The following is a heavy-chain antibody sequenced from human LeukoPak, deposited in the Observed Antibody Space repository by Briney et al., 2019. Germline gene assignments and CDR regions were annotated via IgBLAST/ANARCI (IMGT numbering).Heavy chain of an antibody. CDR3: ARHPSSVDYGDYFDY. V-gene: IGHV4-59*08. D-gene: IGHD4-17*01. Sequence: SETLSLTCTVSGGSISSYYWSWIRQPPGKGLEWIGYIYYSGSTYYNPSLKSRVTISVDTSKNQFSLKLSSVTAADTAVYYCARHPSSVDYGDYFDYWGQGTLVTVSS. J-gene: IGHJ4*02. CDR2: IYYSGST. CDR1: GGSISSYY.